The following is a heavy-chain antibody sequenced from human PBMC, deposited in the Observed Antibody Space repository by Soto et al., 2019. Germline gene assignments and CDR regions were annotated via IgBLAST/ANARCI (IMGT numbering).Heavy chain of an antibody. Sequence: PSETLSLTCAVSGGSISSGGYSWSWIRQPPGKGLEWIGYIYHSGSTYYNPSLKSRVTISVDRSKNQFSLKLSSVTAADTAVHYCAKRPHHLWGEGTLITDSS. CDR3: AKRPHHL. J-gene: IGHJ4*02. CDR1: GGSISSGGYS. V-gene: IGHV4-30-2*01. CDR2: IYHSGST.